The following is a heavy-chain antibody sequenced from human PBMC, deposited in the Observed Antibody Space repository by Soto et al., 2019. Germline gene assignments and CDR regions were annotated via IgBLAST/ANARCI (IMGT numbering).Heavy chain of an antibody. CDR2: IGESGTPT. Sequence: EVQLLESGGGLVQPGGSLRLSCAASGFTFSSYAMKWVRQAPGKGLEWVSLIGESGTPTYYADSVKGRFTISRDNSGNTQFLEMYSLRAEDTAVYYCARYIPGVRYYGMDVWGQGPTVTVSS. D-gene: IGHD2-2*01. V-gene: IGHV3-23*01. J-gene: IGHJ6*02. CDR1: GFTFSSYA. CDR3: ARYIPGVRYYGMDV.